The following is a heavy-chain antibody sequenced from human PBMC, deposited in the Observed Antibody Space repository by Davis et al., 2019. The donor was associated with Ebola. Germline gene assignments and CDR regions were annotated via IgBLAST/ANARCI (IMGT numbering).Heavy chain of an antibody. Sequence: GESLKISCAASGFSFDDETMHWVRQAPGKGLEWVSVIRWDGGSIYHADSVKGRFTTSRDNSKNFLYLQMNSLRAEDSALYYCAKDSNYNAMDVWGQGTTVTVSS. V-gene: IGHV3-43*01. CDR3: AKDSNYNAMDV. J-gene: IGHJ6*02. CDR2: IRWDGGSI. CDR1: GFSFDDET.